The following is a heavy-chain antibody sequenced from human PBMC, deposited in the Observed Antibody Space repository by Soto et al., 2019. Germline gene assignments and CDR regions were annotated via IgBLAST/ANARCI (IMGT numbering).Heavy chain of an antibody. D-gene: IGHD3-10*01. V-gene: IGHV4-61*01. CDR2: IYYSGST. CDR1: GGSVSSGSYY. J-gene: IGHJ4*02. Sequence: QVQLQESAPGLVKPSETLSLTCTVSGGSVSSGSYYWSWIRQPPGEGLEWIGDIYYSGSTNYNPSLKSRVTISVDTSKNQFSLKLSSVTAADTAVYYCARVAPRYYYGSGSYAPVDYWGQGTLVTVSS. CDR3: ARVAPRYYYGSGSYAPVDY.